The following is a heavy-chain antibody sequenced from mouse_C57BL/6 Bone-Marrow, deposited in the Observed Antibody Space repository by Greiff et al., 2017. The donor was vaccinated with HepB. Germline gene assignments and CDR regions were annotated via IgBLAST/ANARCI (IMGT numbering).Heavy chain of an antibody. Sequence: VQLKQPGAELVKPGASVKLSCKASGYTFTSYWMHWVKQRPGQGLEWIGMIHPNSGSTNYNEKFKSKATLTVDKSSSTAYMQLSSLTSEDSAVYYCARTTVVATNNWYFDVWGTGTTVTVSS. V-gene: IGHV1-64*01. CDR2: IHPNSGST. D-gene: IGHD1-1*01. CDR3: ARTTVVATNNWYFDV. CDR1: GYTFTSYW. J-gene: IGHJ1*03.